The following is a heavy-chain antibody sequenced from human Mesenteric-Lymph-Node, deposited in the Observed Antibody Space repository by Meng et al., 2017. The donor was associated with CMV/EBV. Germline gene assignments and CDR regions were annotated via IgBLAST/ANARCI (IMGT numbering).Heavy chain of an antibody. Sequence: ESLKISCAASGFTFGSYWMHWVRQAPGKGLVWVSRINSDGSSTSYADSVKGRFTISRDNAKNTLYLQMNSLRAEDTAVYYCARAAPYYDFWSGYYALWGQGTLVTVSS. CDR1: GFTFGSYW. CDR3: ARAAPYYDFWSGYYAL. D-gene: IGHD3-3*01. J-gene: IGHJ4*02. V-gene: IGHV3-74*01. CDR2: INSDGSST.